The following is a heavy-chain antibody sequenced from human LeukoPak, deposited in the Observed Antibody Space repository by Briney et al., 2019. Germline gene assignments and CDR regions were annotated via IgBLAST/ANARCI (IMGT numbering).Heavy chain of an antibody. CDR1: GYTFTSYG. CDR3: ARAQMAAAGPPIWFDP. CDR2: ISAYNGNT. V-gene: IGHV1-18*01. D-gene: IGHD6-13*01. J-gene: IGHJ5*02. Sequence: GASVKVSCQASGYTFTSYGISWVRQAPGQGLEGMGWISAYNGNTNYAQKLQGRVTMPTDTSTSTAYMELRSLRSDDTAVYYCARAQMAAAGPPIWFDPWGQGTLVTVSS.